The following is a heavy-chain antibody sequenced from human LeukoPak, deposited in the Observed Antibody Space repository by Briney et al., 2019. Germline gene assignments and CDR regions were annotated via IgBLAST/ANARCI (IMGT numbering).Heavy chain of an antibody. CDR3: ARRPRMVASTNWFDP. Sequence: SETLSLTCTVSGGPIYSSSFYWDWVRQPPGMGLEWIGNIFYNGTTYYNLSLKSRVTISVDTSKNLFSLKLTSVTAADSAVYYCARRPRMVASTNWFDPWGQGTLVIVSS. CDR1: GGPIYSSSFY. V-gene: IGHV4-39*01. CDR2: IFYNGTT. D-gene: IGHD4/OR15-4a*01. J-gene: IGHJ5*02.